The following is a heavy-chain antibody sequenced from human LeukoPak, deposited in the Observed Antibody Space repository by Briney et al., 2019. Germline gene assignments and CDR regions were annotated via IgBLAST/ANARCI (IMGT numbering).Heavy chain of an antibody. CDR3: AKGAHTAEN. Sequence: GRSLRLSCAASGFTFSSYGMHRVRQAPGKGLEWVAVISYDGSNKYYADSVKGRFTISRDNSKNTLYLQMNSLRAEDTAVYYCAKGAHTAENWGQGTLVTVSS. J-gene: IGHJ4*02. CDR1: GFTFSSYG. V-gene: IGHV3-30*18. CDR2: ISYDGSNK. D-gene: IGHD5-18*01.